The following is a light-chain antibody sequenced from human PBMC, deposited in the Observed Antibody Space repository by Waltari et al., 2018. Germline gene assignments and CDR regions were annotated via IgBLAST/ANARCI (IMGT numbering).Light chain of an antibody. Sequence: SSVLTQPPSVSVAPGKTARITCGGTSGIRVHGYQRKPGQAPVLVIYFDSDRPSGIPERFSGSNSGNTATLTISSVEAGDEADYYCQVWDSDSNHPVFGGGTKLTAL. V-gene: IGLV3-21*04. CDR1: SGIR. CDR3: QVWDSDSNHPV. CDR2: FDS. J-gene: IGLJ3*02.